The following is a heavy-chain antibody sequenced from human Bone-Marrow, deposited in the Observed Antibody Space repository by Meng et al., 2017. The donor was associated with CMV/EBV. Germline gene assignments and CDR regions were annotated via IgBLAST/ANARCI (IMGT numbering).Heavy chain of an antibody. CDR1: GFTFSSYA. CDR3: AKHRFRGKNEGFGYFDY. J-gene: IGHJ4*02. CDR2: ISCSGGST. Sequence: GGSLRLSCAASGFTFSSYAMSWVRQAPGKGLEWVSAISCSGGSTYYADSVKGRFTISRDNSKNTLYLQMNSLRDEDTAVYYCAKHRFRGKNEGFGYFDYWGQGTLVTVSS. D-gene: IGHD3-16*01. V-gene: IGHV3-23*01.